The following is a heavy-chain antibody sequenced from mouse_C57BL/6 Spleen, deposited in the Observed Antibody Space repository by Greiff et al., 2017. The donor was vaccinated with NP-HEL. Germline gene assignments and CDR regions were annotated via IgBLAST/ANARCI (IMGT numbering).Heavy chain of an antibody. CDR3: ARDYYGSGSFDY. CDR1: GYSFTGYF. Sequence: VQLKQSGPELVKPGDSVKISCKASGYSFTGYFMNWVMQSHGKSLEWIGRINPYNGDTFYNQKFKGKATLTVDKSSSTAHMELRSLTSEDSAVYYCARDYYGSGSFDYWGQGTTLTVSS. CDR2: INPYNGDT. V-gene: IGHV1-20*01. J-gene: IGHJ2*01. D-gene: IGHD1-1*01.